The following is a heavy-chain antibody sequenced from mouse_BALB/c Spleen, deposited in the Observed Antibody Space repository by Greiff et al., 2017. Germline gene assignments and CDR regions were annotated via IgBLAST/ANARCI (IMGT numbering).Heavy chain of an antibody. CDR3: ARLGYYGSSSGYGYFDV. V-gene: IGHV5-9-3*01. CDR2: ISSGGSDT. CDR1: GFTFSSYA. Sequence: DVKLVESGGGLVKPGGSLKLSCAASGFTFSSYAMSWVRQTPEKRLEWVATISSGGSDTYYPDSVKGRFTISRDNAKNTLYLQKSSLRSEDTAMFYCARLGYYGSSSGYGYFDVWGAGTTVTVSS. D-gene: IGHD1-1*01. J-gene: IGHJ1*01.